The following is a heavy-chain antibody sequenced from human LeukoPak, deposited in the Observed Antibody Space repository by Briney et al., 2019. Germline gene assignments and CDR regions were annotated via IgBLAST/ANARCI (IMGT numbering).Heavy chain of an antibody. V-gene: IGHV4-34*01. Sequence: PSETLSLTCAVYGGSFSGYYWSWIRQPPGKGLEWIGEINHSGSTNYNPSLKSRVTISVDTSKNQFSLKLSSVTAADTAVYYCARLYSGTRPPDYWGQGTLVTVSS. D-gene: IGHD3-10*01. J-gene: IGHJ4*02. CDR3: ARLYSGTRPPDY. CDR2: INHSGST. CDR1: GGSFSGYY.